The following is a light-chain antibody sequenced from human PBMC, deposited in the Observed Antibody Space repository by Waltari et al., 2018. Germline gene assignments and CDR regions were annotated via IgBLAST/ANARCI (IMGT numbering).Light chain of an antibody. Sequence: QSVLTQPPSASGTPGQRVTISCSGSFSNIGSNTVNWYQQLPGTAPKLLIYSHNQRPSGVPDRFSGSRSGTSASLAISGLQSEDEADYYCAAWDASLNGGVLGGGTKLTVL. CDR2: SHN. V-gene: IGLV1-44*01. CDR1: FSNIGSNT. CDR3: AAWDASLNGGV. J-gene: IGLJ3*02.